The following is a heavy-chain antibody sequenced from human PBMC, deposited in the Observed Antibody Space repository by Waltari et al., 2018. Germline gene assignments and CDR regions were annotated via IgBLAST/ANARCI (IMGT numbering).Heavy chain of an antibody. CDR3: ARIYGSGSPIPSVDY. CDR1: GGSLSRSNYY. D-gene: IGHD3-10*01. J-gene: IGHJ4*02. CDR2: THHRGST. Sequence: QLQLQESGPGLVKPSATLSLTCTVSGGSLSRSNYYWGWVRPPPGKGMVGIGSTHHRGSTYYNPSLKSRVTISVDTSKNQFSLKLTSVTAADTAVYYCARIYGSGSPIPSVDYWGQGTLVTVSS. V-gene: IGHV4-39*01.